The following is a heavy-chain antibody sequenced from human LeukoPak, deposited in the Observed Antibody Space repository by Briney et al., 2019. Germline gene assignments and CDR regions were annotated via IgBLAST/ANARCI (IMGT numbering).Heavy chain of an antibody. Sequence: GASVKVSCKASGYTFTTYAMNWVRQAPGQGLEWMGWINTNTGNPTYAQGFTGRFVFSLDTSVSTAYLQISSLKAEDTAFYYCARRSMVQHLDVWGKGTTVTVSS. CDR3: ARRSMVQHLDV. CDR1: GYTFTTYA. J-gene: IGHJ6*04. CDR2: INTNTGNP. V-gene: IGHV7-4-1*02. D-gene: IGHD3-10*01.